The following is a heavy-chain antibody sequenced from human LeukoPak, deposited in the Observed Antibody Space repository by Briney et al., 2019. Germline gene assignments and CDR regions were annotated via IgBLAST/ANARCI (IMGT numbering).Heavy chain of an antibody. J-gene: IGHJ4*02. Sequence: PGGSLRLSCAASGFTFSSYAMSWVRQAPGKGLEWVSYISSSSSTIYYADSVKGRFTISRDNAKNSLYLQMNSLRAEDTAVYYCARLGYGDYVPLYYFDYWGQGTLVTVSS. D-gene: IGHD4-17*01. V-gene: IGHV3-48*01. CDR3: ARLGYGDYVPLYYFDY. CDR1: GFTFSSYA. CDR2: ISSSSSTI.